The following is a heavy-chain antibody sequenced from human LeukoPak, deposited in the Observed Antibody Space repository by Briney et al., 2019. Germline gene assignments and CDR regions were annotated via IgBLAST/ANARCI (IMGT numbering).Heavy chain of an antibody. CDR2: ISWNSGSI. CDR3: AKGTQLGPPFDY. D-gene: IGHD6-13*01. CDR1: GFTFDDYA. Sequence: PGGSLRLSCAASGFTFDDYAMHWVRQAPGKGLEWVSGISWNSGSIGYADSVKGRFTISRDNAKNSLYLQMNSLRAEDTALYYCAKGTQLGPPFDYWGQGTLVTASS. V-gene: IGHV3-9*01. J-gene: IGHJ4*02.